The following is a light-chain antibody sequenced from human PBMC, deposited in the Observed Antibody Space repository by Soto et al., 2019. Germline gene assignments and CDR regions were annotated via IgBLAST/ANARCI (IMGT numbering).Light chain of an antibody. CDR3: QQYYSTRT. V-gene: IGKV4-1*01. CDR2: CAS. CDR1: QSISSW. Sequence: DIQMTQSPSTRSASLGGRVTITCRASQSISSWLAWYQQKPGQPPKLLIYCASTRESGVPDRFSGSGSGTDFTLTISSLQAEDVSVYYCQQYYSTRTFGQGTKVDNK. J-gene: IGKJ1*01.